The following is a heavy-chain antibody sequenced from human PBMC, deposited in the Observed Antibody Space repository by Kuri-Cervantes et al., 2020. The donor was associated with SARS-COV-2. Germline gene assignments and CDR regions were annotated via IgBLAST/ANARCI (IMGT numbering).Heavy chain of an antibody. CDR3: AGVGRSSSYSLAARDY. J-gene: IGHJ4*02. CDR2: ISSSSSYK. D-gene: IGHD6-6*01. V-gene: IGHV3-21*01. Sequence: LSLTCAASGFTFSSYSLNWVRQAPEKGLEWVSYISSSSSYKYYADSVKGRFTISRDKTKNSLFLQMDSLRAEDTAVYYCAGVGRSSSYSLAARDYWGQGTLVTVSS. CDR1: GFTFSSYS.